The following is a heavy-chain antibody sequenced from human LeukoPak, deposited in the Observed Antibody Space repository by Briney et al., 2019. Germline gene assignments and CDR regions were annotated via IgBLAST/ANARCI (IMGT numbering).Heavy chain of an antibody. J-gene: IGHJ4*02. D-gene: IGHD6-13*01. Sequence: PGGSLRLSCAASGFTFSDYYMSWIRQAPGKGLEWVSYISSSGSTIYYADSVKGRFTISRDNAKNALYLQMNRLRAEDTAVYYCARDLRSSSWYSDFDYWGQGTLVTVSS. CDR3: ARDLRSSSWYSDFDY. CDR1: GFTFSDYY. CDR2: ISSSGSTI. V-gene: IGHV3-11*04.